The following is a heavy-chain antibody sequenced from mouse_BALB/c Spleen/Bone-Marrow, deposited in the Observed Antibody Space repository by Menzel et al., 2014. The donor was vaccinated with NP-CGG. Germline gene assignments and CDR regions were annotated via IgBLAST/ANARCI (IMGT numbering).Heavy chain of an antibody. CDR3: ARTGYDYYFDY. V-gene: IGHV1-69*01. D-gene: IGHD2-4*01. CDR1: GYTFTDYW. J-gene: IGHJ2*01. CDR2: IDTSDSYT. Sequence: QVHLQQPGAELVMPGASVKMSCKASGYTFTDYWMHWVKQRPGQGLEWIGAIDTSDSYTSYNQKFKGKATLTVDESSSTAYMQLSSLTSEDSAVYYCARTGYDYYFDYWGQGTTLTVSS.